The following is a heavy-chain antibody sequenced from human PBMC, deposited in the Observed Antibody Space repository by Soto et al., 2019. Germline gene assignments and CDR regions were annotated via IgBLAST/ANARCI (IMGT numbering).Heavy chain of an antibody. J-gene: IGHJ6*02. Sequence: QLQLQESGPGLVKPSETLSLTCTVSGGSISSSSYYWGWIRQPPGKGLEWIGSIYYSGSTYYNPSLKSRVTISVDTSKNQFSLKLSSVTAADTAVYYCATTYGDLPYYYYGMDVWGQGTTVTVSS. CDR1: GGSISSSSYY. V-gene: IGHV4-39*01. CDR2: IYYSGST. CDR3: ATTYGDLPYYYYGMDV. D-gene: IGHD4-17*01.